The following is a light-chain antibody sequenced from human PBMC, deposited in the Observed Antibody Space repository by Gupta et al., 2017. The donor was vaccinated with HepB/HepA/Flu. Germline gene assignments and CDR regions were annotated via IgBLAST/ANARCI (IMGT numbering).Light chain of an antibody. Sequence: SYELTQTPSVSVAPGQTARITCGGDNLGKKSVHWYQQKPGQAPRLVMYYDKDRPSGIPERFSGSNSGDTATLTITRVDAGDEADFFCHVWDSTSHQMIFGGGTKLTVL. CDR1: NLGKKS. CDR2: YDK. J-gene: IGLJ2*01. V-gene: IGLV3-21*04. CDR3: HVWDSTSHQMI.